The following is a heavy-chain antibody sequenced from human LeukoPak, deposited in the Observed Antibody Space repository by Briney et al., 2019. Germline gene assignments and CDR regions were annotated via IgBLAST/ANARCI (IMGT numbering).Heavy chain of an antibody. Sequence: PGGSLRLSCAASGFIYSHYGMHWVRQAPGKGLEWVAVIWSDGSNRFYAGSVKGRFTISRDNSQNTLFLQMNSLRAEETAMYYCARDAQRGFDYSNSLEYWGHGTLVTVSS. V-gene: IGHV3-33*01. D-gene: IGHD4-11*01. CDR3: ARDAQRGFDYSNSLEY. J-gene: IGHJ4*01. CDR1: GFIYSHYG. CDR2: IWSDGSNR.